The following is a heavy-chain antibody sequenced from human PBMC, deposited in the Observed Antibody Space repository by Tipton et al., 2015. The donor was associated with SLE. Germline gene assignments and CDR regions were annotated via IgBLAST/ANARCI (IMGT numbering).Heavy chain of an antibody. CDR1: VGSISSSGYY. CDR3: ARDRDYGDTGGFDY. D-gene: IGHD4-17*01. Sequence: TLSLTCTVSVGSISSSGYYWSWIRQHPGKGLEWIGYIYYSGSTYYNPSLKSRVTISVDTSKNQFSLKLSSVTAADTAVYYCARDRDYGDTGGFDYWGQGTLVTVSS. J-gene: IGHJ4*02. CDR2: IYYSGST. V-gene: IGHV4-31*03.